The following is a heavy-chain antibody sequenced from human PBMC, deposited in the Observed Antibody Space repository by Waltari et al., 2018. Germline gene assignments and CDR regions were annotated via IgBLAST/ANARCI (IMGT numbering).Heavy chain of an antibody. Sequence: QVQLVQSGAEVKKPGSSVKVSCKASGGTFSSYAISWVRQAPGQGLEWMGGIIPILGIANYAQKFQGRVTITADESTSTAYMELSSLRSEDTAVYYCARDSGLGYCSSTSCYDAFDIWGQGTMVTVSS. D-gene: IGHD2-2*01. CDR3: ARDSGLGYCSSTSCYDAFDI. V-gene: IGHV1-69*04. J-gene: IGHJ3*02. CDR2: IIPILGIA. CDR1: GGTFSSYA.